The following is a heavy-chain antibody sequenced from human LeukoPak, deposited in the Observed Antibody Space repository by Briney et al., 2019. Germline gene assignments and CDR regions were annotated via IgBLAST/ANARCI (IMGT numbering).Heavy chain of an antibody. J-gene: IGHJ4*02. CDR1: GYSFSSYW. Sequence: GESLKISCKASGYSFSSYWIGWVRQMPGEGLELMGTFYPGDSDTRYSPSFQGQVTISADKSINTAYVQWSSLKAPDTAIYYCARLQWELPDYWGQGTLVTVSS. CDR3: ARLQWELPDY. D-gene: IGHD1-26*01. CDR2: FYPGDSDT. V-gene: IGHV5-51*01.